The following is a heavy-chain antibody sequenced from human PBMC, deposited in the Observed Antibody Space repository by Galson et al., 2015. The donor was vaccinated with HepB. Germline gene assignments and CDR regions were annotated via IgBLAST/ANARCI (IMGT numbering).Heavy chain of an antibody. CDR1: GFTVSSNY. J-gene: IGHJ4*02. CDR2: IYSGGST. D-gene: IGHD5-12*01. Sequence: SLRLSCAASGFTVSSNYMSWVRQAPGKGLEWVSVIYSGGSTYYADSVKGRFTISRDNSKNTLYLQMNSLRAEDTAVYYCARVRLAKTWMKEGYYFDYWGQGTLVTVSS. CDR3: ARVRLAKTWMKEGYYFDY. V-gene: IGHV3-53*01.